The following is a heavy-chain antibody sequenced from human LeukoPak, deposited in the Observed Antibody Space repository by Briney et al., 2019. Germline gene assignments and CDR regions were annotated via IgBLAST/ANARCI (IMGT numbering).Heavy chain of an antibody. CDR2: INPNSGGT. Sequence: ASVKVSCKASGYTFTGYYMHWVRQAPGQGLEWMGWINPNSGGTNYAQKFQGRVTMTRDTSISTAYMELSRLRSDDTALYYCARHYSGYYLGAFDIWGQGTMVTVSS. CDR3: ARHYSGYYLGAFDI. J-gene: IGHJ3*02. V-gene: IGHV1-2*02. CDR1: GYTFTGYY. D-gene: IGHD3-22*01.